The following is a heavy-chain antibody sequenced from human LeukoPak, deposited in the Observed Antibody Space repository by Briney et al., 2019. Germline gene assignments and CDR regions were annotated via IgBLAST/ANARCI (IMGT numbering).Heavy chain of an antibody. J-gene: IGHJ4*02. D-gene: IGHD5-24*01. V-gene: IGHV3-21*01. Sequence: GGSLRLSCAASGFTFSSYSMNGVRQAPGKGLEGVSSLSSSSSYIYYADSVKGRFTISRDNAKNSLYLQMNSLRAEDTAVYYCARARASYNPFDYWGQGTLVTVSS. CDR1: GFTFSSYS. CDR3: ARARASYNPFDY. CDR2: LSSSSSYI.